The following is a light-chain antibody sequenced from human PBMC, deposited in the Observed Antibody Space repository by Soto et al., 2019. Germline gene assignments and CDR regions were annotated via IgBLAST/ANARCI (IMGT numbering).Light chain of an antibody. CDR2: DAS. CDR1: QSVSSY. J-gene: IGKJ5*01. CDR3: QQRSSSPPT. V-gene: IGKV3-11*01. Sequence: EIVLTQSPATLSLSPGERATLSCRASQSVSSYLAWYQQRPGQAPRLLIYDASNRATGVPARFSGSGSGTDFTLTISSLQPEDFAAYYCQQRSSSPPTFGQGTRLDIK.